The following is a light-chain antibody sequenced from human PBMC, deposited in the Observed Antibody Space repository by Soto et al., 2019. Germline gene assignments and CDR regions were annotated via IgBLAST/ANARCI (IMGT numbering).Light chain of an antibody. J-gene: IGKJ5*01. Sequence: DIVMTQSPDSLAVSLGERATINCKSSQSVLYSSNNKDYLAWYQLKPGQPPNLLIYWASTRESGVPDRFSGSGSGTDFTLTISSLQAEDVAVYYCQQYYTTPITFGQGTRLEIK. CDR1: QSVLYSSNNKDY. V-gene: IGKV4-1*01. CDR2: WAS. CDR3: QQYYTTPIT.